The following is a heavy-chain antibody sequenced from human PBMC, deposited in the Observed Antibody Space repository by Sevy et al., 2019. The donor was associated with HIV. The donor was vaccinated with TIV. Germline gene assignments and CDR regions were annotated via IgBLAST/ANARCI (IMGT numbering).Heavy chain of an antibody. CDR3: ARYCSSTSCYTVDRKLDY. Sequence: ASVKVSCKASGYTFTNYGINWVRQAPGQGLEWMGWISAHNGNTEYEQNFQGRVTMTTDTSTSTAYMELRSLRSDDTAVYYCARYCSSTSCYTVDRKLDYWGQGTLVTVSS. CDR1: GYTFTNYG. D-gene: IGHD2-2*02. V-gene: IGHV1-18*04. J-gene: IGHJ4*02. CDR2: ISAHNGNT.